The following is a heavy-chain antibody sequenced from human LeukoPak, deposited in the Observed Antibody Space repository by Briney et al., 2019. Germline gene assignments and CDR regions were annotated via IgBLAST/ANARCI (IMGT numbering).Heavy chain of an antibody. V-gene: IGHV3-48*01. Sequence: RGSLTLSCAASAFAFSNYNMNWVSQAPGRGLEWDSSIRSCSHSIYYANSVKGQFTVSRDNARDSLYLQLNNLKAGDTAVYYCAKALTRDALDLWGQGTMVTVSS. CDR1: AFAFSNYN. CDR2: IRSCSHSI. J-gene: IGHJ3*01. CDR3: AKALTRDALDL.